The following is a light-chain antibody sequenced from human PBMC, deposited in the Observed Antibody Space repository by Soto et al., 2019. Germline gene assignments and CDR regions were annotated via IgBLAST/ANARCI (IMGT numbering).Light chain of an antibody. CDR3: QQYGSSLWT. V-gene: IGKV3-20*01. J-gene: IGKJ1*01. CDR1: QSVISSY. CDR2: GAS. Sequence: EIVLTQSPGTLSLSPGERATLSCRASQSVISSYLAWYQQKPGQAPRLFIYGASNRATGIPDRFSGSGSGTDFTLTISRLKPEDFAVYYCQQYGSSLWTFGQGTKVEIK.